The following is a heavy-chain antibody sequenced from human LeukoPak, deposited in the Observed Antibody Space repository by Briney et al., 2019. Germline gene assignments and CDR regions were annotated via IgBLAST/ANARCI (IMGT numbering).Heavy chain of an antibody. J-gene: IGHJ5*02. CDR1: GGSISSSSYY. CDR3: ARLLSPGWFDP. CDR2: IYYSGST. V-gene: IGHV4-39*01. Sequence: PSETLSLTCTVSGGSISSSSYYWGWLRQPPGKGLEWIGSIYYSGSTYYNPSLKSRVTISVDTSKNQFSLNLRSVTAADTAVYYCARLLSPGWFDPWGQGTLVTVSS. D-gene: IGHD2/OR15-2a*01.